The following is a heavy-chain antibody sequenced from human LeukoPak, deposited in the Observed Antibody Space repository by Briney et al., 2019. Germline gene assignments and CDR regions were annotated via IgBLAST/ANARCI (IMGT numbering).Heavy chain of an antibody. CDR2: IYTSGST. CDR3: ARDLGWTTVTFFDY. Sequence: SETLSLTCSVSGGSISSYYWSWIRQPAGKGLEWIGRIYTSGSTNYNPSLKSRVTMSVDTSKNQFSLKLSSVTAADTAVYYCARDLGWTTVTFFDYWGQGTLVTVSS. CDR1: GGSISSYY. D-gene: IGHD4-11*01. J-gene: IGHJ4*02. V-gene: IGHV4-4*07.